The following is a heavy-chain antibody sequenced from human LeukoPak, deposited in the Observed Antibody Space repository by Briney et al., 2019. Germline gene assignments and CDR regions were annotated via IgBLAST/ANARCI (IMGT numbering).Heavy chain of an antibody. CDR2: ISGSGGST. J-gene: IGHJ4*02. CDR3: ALAAAASRFDY. CDR1: GFTFSSYG. D-gene: IGHD2-15*01. V-gene: IGHV3-23*01. Sequence: GGSLRLSCAASGFTFSSYGMSWVRQAPGKGLEWVSAISGSGGSTYYADSVKGRFTISRDNSKNTLYLQMNSLRVEDTAVYYCALAAAASRFDYWGQGTLLTVSS.